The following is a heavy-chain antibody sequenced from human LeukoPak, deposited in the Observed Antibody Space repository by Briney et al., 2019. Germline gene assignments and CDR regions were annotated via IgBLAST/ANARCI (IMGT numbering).Heavy chain of an antibody. CDR3: ARSSPIVGAPFDD. J-gene: IGHJ4*02. Sequence: QSGGSLRLSCAASEFTVSSNYMSWVRQAPGKGLEWVSIIYSGGSTYYADSVKGRFTISRDNSKNTLYLQMNSLRAEDTAVYYCARSSPIVGAPFDDWRQGTLVTVSS. CDR1: EFTVSSNY. CDR2: IYSGGST. D-gene: IGHD1-26*01. V-gene: IGHV3-66*01.